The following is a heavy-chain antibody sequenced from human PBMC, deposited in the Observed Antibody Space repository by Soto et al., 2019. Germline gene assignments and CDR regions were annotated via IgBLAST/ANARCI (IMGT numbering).Heavy chain of an antibody. CDR2: IKSKPDGETT. CDR1: GFAFTNVW. V-gene: IGHV3-15*07. Sequence: QLVESGGGLVKPGGSLALSCAGSGFAFTNVWLHWVRQAPGKGLEWVGRIKSKPDGETTDYAAPVKGRFTISRDDSTNTLYRQMNSLQTEDSGLYYCNTYYVFGGGHTPLWGHGTLVTVSS. CDR3: NTYYVFGGGHTPL. D-gene: IGHD3-3*01. J-gene: IGHJ4*01.